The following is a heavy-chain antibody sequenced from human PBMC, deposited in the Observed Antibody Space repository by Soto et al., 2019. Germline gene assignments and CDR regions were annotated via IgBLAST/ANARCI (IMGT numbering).Heavy chain of an antibody. V-gene: IGHV3-23*01. CDR1: GFSFSDYG. J-gene: IGHJ5*02. CDR3: AIRQQEVRYFGP. D-gene: IGHD1-1*01. Sequence: RLSCVASGFSFSDYGMGWVRQAPGKGLEWVSGISNDASRTYYADAVKGRFSISRDNSKNTLYLQMNGLRDDDTAVFYCAIRQQEVRYFGPWGQGTLVTVSS. CDR2: ISNDASRT.